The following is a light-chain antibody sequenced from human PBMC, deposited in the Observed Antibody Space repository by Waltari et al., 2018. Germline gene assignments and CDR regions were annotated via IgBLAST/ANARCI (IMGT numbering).Light chain of an antibody. J-gene: IGKJ2*01. CDR1: QSLVYSDGNTY. CDR3: MQGKTWPYI. Sequence: DVVMTQSPPFLPVTLGQPASISRRSSQSLVYSDGNTYLNWFQQRPGQSPRRLFYKISNRDLGVPDRLSGRAQGIVFPLKISRGEVEDVGVYYGMQGKTWPYIFGQGTKRGIK. V-gene: IGKV2-30*01. CDR2: KIS.